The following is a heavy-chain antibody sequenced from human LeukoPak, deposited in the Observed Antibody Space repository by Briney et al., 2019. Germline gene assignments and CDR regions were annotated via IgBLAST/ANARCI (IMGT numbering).Heavy chain of an antibody. Sequence: GGSLRLSCAASGFTFSNYNMNWVRQAPGKGLEWLSSISSSSSYIYYADSVKGRFTISRDNAKNSLYLQMNSLRAEDTAVYYCARDNPGIAAADHLDYWGQGTLVTVSS. V-gene: IGHV3-21*01. D-gene: IGHD6-13*01. CDR1: GFTFSNYN. CDR2: ISSSSSYI. J-gene: IGHJ4*02. CDR3: ARDNPGIAAADHLDY.